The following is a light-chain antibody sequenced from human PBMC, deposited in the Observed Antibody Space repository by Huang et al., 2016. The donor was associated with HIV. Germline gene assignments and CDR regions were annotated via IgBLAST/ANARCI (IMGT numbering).Light chain of an antibody. J-gene: IGKJ1*01. Sequence: VLTQSPVSVSLSLGDRLTVSCRASQSVDTSYLAWYQHKPGQSPRLLVYETSTRASDIPSMFGGSGSGRDFSLTISRLEPEDFGVYYCHQYAKSMATFGQGTKVDI. V-gene: IGKV3D-20*02. CDR3: HQYAKSMAT. CDR2: ETS. CDR1: QSVDTSY.